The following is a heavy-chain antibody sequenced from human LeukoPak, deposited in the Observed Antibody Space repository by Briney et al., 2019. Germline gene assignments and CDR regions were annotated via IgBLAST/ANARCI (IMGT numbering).Heavy chain of an antibody. CDR1: GGSISSYY. D-gene: IGHD1-26*01. J-gene: IGHJ4*02. CDR2: IYYSGST. CDR3: ARVGVGAFYYLDY. Sequence: SETLSLTCTVSGGSISSYYWSWIRQPPGKGLEWIGYIYYSGSTNYNPSLKSRVTISVDTSKNQSSLKLSSVPAADTAVYYCARVGVGAFYYLDYWGQGTLVTVSS. V-gene: IGHV4-59*01.